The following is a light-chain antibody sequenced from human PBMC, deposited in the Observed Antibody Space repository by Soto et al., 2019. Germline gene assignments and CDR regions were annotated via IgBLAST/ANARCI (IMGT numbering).Light chain of an antibody. CDR3: CSHAGSSTHVV. Sequence: QSALTQPASVSGSPGQSITISCTGTSSDVGSYNLVSWYQQHPGKAPKLMIYEGSKRPSGVSNRFSGSKSGNTASLTISGLQAEDEADYYCCSHAGSSTHVVFGGGTQLTVL. CDR1: SSDVGSYNL. CDR2: EGS. V-gene: IGLV2-23*01. J-gene: IGLJ2*01.